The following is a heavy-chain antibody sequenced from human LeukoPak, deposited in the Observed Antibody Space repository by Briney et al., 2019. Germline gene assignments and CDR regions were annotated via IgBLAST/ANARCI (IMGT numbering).Heavy chain of an antibody. CDR2: IYPGDSDT. V-gene: IGHV5-51*01. CDR3: ARLDCSGGSCYSFDV. CDR1: GYSFTSYW. D-gene: IGHD2-15*01. Sequence: LGESLKISCKGSGYSFTSYWIGWVRQMPGKGLEWMGIIYPGDSDTRYSPSFQGQVTISADKSISTAYLQWSSLKASDTAMYYCARLDCSGGSCYSFDVWGKGTTVTVSS. J-gene: IGHJ6*03.